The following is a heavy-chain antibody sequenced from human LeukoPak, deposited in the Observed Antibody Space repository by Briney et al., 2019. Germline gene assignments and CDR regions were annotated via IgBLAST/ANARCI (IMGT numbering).Heavy chain of an antibody. CDR3: ASAIQGN. CDR2: ISYDGSNK. J-gene: IGHJ4*02. CDR1: GFTFINYG. V-gene: IGHV3-30*03. Sequence: GGSLRLSCAASGFTFINYGMHWVRQAPGKGLEWLAFISYDGSNKYHADSVKGRFTISRDNSKNTLYLQMNSLRAEDTAVYYCASAIQGNWGQGTLVTVSS.